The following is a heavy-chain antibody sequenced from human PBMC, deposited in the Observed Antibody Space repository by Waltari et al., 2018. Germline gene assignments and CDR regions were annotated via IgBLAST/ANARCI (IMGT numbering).Heavy chain of an antibody. V-gene: IGHV4-39*07. CDR2: IYYSGST. D-gene: IGHD3-3*01. CDR1: GGSISSSSYY. J-gene: IGHJ4*02. Sequence: QLQLQESGPGLVKPSETLSLTCTVSGGSISSSSYYWGWIRQPPGKGLEWIGSIYYSGSTYYNPSLKSRVTISVDTSKNQFSLKLSSVTAADTAVYYCARRGFYDFWSGYYTPHVDYWGQGTLVTVSS. CDR3: ARRGFYDFWSGYYTPHVDY.